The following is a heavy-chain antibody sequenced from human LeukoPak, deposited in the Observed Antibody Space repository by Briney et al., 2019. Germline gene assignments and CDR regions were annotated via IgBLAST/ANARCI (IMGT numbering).Heavy chain of an antibody. CDR3: ANAARIEPSETRWFDP. V-gene: IGHV4-34*01. CDR1: GGSSSEYY. J-gene: IGHJ5*02. D-gene: IGHD1-14*01. Sequence: ETLSLTPAVDGGSSSEYYWSWIRQPPGKGLEWIGEINHSGATNYNPPLKSRVTISLDMSKNQFSLRPTSVTAADTAVYYCANAARIEPSETRWFDPWGQGTQVRVSS. CDR2: INHSGAT.